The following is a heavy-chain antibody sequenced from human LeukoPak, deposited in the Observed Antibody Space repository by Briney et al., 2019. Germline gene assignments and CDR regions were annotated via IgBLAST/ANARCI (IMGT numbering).Heavy chain of an antibody. J-gene: IGHJ6*02. V-gene: IGHV4-39*01. Sequence: SETLSLTCTVSGGSISSSSYYWGWLRQPPGTGLEWIGSIYYSGSTYYNPSLKSRVTISVDTSKNQFSLKLSSVTAADTAVYYCARLRCSGTSCYFYYYYYGMDVWGQGTTVTVSS. CDR2: IYYSGST. D-gene: IGHD2-2*01. CDR3: ARLRCSGTSCYFYYYYYGMDV. CDR1: GGSISSSSYY.